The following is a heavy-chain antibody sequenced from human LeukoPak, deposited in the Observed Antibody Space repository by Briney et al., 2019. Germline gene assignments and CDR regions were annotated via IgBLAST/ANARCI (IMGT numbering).Heavy chain of an antibody. V-gene: IGHV1-8*01. Sequence: ASVKVSCKASGYTFTSYDINWVRQATGQGLEWMGWMNPNSGNTGYAQKFQGRVTMTRNTSISTAYMELSSLRSEDTAVYYCARASPSPRYCSSTSCYSPFDYWGQGTLVTVSS. CDR3: ARASPSPRYCSSTSCYSPFDY. J-gene: IGHJ4*02. CDR1: GYTFTSYD. D-gene: IGHD2-2*01. CDR2: MNPNSGNT.